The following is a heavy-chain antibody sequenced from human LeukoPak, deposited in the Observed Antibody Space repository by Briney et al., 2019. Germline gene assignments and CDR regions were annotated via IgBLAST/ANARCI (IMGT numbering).Heavy chain of an antibody. CDR3: AQHQLLSRWYFDY. D-gene: IGHD2-2*01. CDR2: IIPIFGTA. J-gene: IGHJ4*02. CDR1: GGTFSSYA. Sequence: GASVKVSCKASGGTFSSYAISWVRQAPGQGLEWMGGIIPIFGTANYAQKFQGGVTITADESTSTAYMELSSLRSEDTAVYYCAQHQLLSRWYFDYWGQGTLVTVSS. V-gene: IGHV1-69*13.